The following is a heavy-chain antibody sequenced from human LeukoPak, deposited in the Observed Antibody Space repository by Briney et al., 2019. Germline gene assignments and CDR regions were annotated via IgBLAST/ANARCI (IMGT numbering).Heavy chain of an antibody. CDR3: ARHGVGATPDYYYMDV. CDR1: GGSISSSSYY. D-gene: IGHD1-26*01. CDR2: IYYSGST. V-gene: IGHV4-39*01. J-gene: IGHJ6*03. Sequence: SETLSLTGTVSGGSISSSSYYWGWIRQPPGEGLEWIGSIYYSGSTYYNPSLKSRVTISVDTSKNQFSLKLSSVTAADTAVHYCARHGVGATPDYYYMDVWGKGTTVTVSS.